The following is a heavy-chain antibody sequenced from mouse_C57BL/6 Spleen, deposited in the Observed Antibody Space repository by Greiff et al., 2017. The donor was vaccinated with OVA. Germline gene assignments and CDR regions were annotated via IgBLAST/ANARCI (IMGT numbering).Heavy chain of an antibody. Sequence: QVQLKQPGAELVKPGASVKMSCKASGYTFTSYWITWVKQRPGQGLEWIGDIYPGSGSTNYNEKFKSKATLTVDTSSSTAYMQLSSLTSEDSAVYYCARSEGGYSGGYWGQGTTLTVSS. V-gene: IGHV1-55*01. J-gene: IGHJ2*01. CDR2: IYPGSGST. D-gene: IGHD2-3*01. CDR1: GYTFTSYW. CDR3: ARSEGGYSGGY.